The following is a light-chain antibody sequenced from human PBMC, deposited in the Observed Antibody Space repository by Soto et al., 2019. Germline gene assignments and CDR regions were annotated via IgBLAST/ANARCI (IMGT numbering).Light chain of an antibody. J-gene: IGLJ2*01. CDR1: NIGRKR. CDR2: FDS. V-gene: IGLV3-21*04. CDR3: QVWDGSTDQVAV. Sequence: SYELTQPPSVSVAPGETAMITCEGNNIGRKREHWYQQKPGQAPLLVLYFDSDRPSGIAGRFSGSNSGNTATLTNSWVVGGDEAEYHCQVWDGSTDQVAVFGGGTKLTVL.